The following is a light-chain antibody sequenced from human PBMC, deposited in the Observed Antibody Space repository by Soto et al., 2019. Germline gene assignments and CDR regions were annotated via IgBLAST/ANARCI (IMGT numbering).Light chain of an antibody. CDR2: DTS. V-gene: IGLV7-46*01. CDR3: SLFYGAPRV. Sequence: QTVVTQEPSLTVSPGETVTLTCGSSTGAVTSGHSPYWIQQKPGQAPRTLIYDTSNKHSWTPARFSGSLLGGKAALTLSGAQPEDEVDYYCSLFYGAPRVFGGGTKVTVL. J-gene: IGLJ3*02. CDR1: TGAVTSGHS.